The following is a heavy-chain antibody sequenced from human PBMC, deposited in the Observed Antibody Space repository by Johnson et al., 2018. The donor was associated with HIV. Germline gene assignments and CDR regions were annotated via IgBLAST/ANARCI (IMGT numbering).Heavy chain of an antibody. CDR3: TTAVFVDAFDV. CDR2: IKRKSDGGTT. D-gene: IGHD3-10*02. V-gene: IGHV3-15*01. Sequence: DVQVVESGGGLVEPGGSLTLSCSASGFTFNNAWMNWVRQIPGKGLEWVGHIKRKSDGGTTDYAAPVKDRVNISRDDSTNTAYLQINSLKAEDTAIYYCTTAVFVDAFDVWGQGTLVTVSS. J-gene: IGHJ3*01. CDR1: GFTFNNAW.